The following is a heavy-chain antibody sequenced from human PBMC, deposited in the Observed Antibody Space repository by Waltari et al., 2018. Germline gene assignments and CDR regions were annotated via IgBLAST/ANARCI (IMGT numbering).Heavy chain of an antibody. CDR1: GFTFRSYG. D-gene: IGHD3-9*01. CDR3: ARYFAYYGMDV. Sequence: QVQLVQSGGGVVQPGRSLRLSCAASGFTFRSYGMHWVRQAPGKGVDWVAVIWYDGSNVYYSDSVKGRFTISRDNSKNTLYLQMNSLRAEDTAVYYCARYFAYYGMDVWGQGTTVTVSS. CDR2: IWYDGSNV. J-gene: IGHJ6*02. V-gene: IGHV3-33*01.